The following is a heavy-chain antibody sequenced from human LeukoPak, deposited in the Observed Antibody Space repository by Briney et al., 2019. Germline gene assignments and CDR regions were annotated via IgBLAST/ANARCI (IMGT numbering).Heavy chain of an antibody. V-gene: IGHV3-21*01. CDR1: GFTFSSYS. J-gene: IGHJ3*02. CDR3: AREPPDIVVVPAAIHESAFDI. D-gene: IGHD2-2*01. CDR2: ISSSSSYI. Sequence: GGSLRLSCAASGFTFSSYSMNWVRQAPGKGLEWVSSISSSSSYIYYADSVKGRFTISRDNAKNSLYLQMNSLRAEDTAVYYCAREPPDIVVVPAAIHESAFDIWGQGTMVTVSS.